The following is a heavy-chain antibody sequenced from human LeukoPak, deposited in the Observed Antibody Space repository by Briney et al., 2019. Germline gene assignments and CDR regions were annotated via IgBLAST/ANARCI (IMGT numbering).Heavy chain of an antibody. Sequence: GRSLRLSCAASGFTFSSYAMHWVRQASGKGLEWVGRIRTKATSYDAAYAASVKGRFTISRDDSKNTAYLQMNSLKTEDTAMYYCSREGCGATGCYTNDYWGQGTLVTVSS. V-gene: IGHV3-73*01. CDR1: GFTFSSYA. CDR3: SREGCGATGCYTNDY. J-gene: IGHJ4*02. D-gene: IGHD2-21*01. CDR2: IRTKATSYDA.